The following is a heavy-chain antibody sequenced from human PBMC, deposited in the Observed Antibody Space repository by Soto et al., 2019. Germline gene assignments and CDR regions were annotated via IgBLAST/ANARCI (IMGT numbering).Heavy chain of an antibody. CDR1: GGSISSGGYY. J-gene: IGHJ4*02. CDR3: AVYFGYSGYD. D-gene: IGHD5-12*01. V-gene: IGHV4-31*03. CDR2: IYYSGST. Sequence: SETLSLTCTVSGGSISSGGYYWSWIRQHPGKGLEWTGYIYYSGSTYYNPSLKSRVTISVDTSKNQFSLKLSSVTAADTAVYYCAVYFGYSGYDWGQGTLVTVSS.